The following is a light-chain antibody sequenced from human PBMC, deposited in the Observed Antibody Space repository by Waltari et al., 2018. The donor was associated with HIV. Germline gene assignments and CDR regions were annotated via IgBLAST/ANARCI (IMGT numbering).Light chain of an antibody. Sequence: NFMLTQPHSVSESPGKTVTISCTRSSGSIASNYVQWYQPRPGSSPTTVIYKDDQRPSGVPDRFSGSIDSSSNSASLTISGLTTEDEADYYCQSYDSETPVLFGGGTKLTVL. J-gene: IGLJ2*01. CDR1: SGSIASNY. CDR2: KDD. CDR3: QSYDSETPVL. V-gene: IGLV6-57*01.